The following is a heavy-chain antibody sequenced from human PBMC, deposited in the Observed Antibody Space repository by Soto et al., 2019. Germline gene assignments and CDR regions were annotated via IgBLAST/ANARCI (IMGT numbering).Heavy chain of an antibody. CDR2: ISYDGSNK. CDR1: GFTFSSYA. CDR3: ASSHYYESRVLN. J-gene: IGHJ4*02. V-gene: IGHV3-30-3*01. D-gene: IGHD3-22*01. Sequence: QVQLVESGGGVVQPGRSLRLSCAASGFTFSSYAMHWVRQAPGKGLEWVAVISYDGSNKYYADSVKGRFTISRDNSKNTLYLQMNSLRAEDTAVYYCASSHYYESRVLNWGQGTLVTVSS.